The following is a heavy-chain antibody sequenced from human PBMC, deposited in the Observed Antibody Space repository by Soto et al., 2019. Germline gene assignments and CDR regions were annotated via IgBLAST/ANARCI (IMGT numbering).Heavy chain of an antibody. J-gene: IGHJ4*02. V-gene: IGHV4-30-4*01. CDR1: GGSVSSGYYF. D-gene: IGHD3-16*01. Sequence: QVQLQESGPGLVEPSQTLSLTCTVSGGSVSSGYYFWSWIRQPPGRGLEWIGHIYNSGSTYSNPSSKSRATISVDTSKNQFSRKLSSLTAADTAVYYCARGPEGDKVDYWGQGTLVTVSS. CDR3: ARGPEGDKVDY. CDR2: IYNSGST.